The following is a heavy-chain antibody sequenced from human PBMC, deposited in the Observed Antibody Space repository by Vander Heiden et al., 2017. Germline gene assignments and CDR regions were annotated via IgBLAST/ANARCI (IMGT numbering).Heavy chain of an antibody. CDR3: AIDWRPGMGMFVY. V-gene: IGHV1-69*01. D-gene: IGHD7-27*01. CDR1: EVTFSSYV. Sequence: QLVQTSAAVEKHRSSVKVSCKASEVTFSSYVIFWVRQAPGQGLEWMGGIIPIFGKANHAQKVQGRVTITADESTDTAYMEMGRVGYEDTFVYYFAIDWRPGMGMFVYWSQGTIVTVCS. CDR2: IIPIFGKA. J-gene: IGHJ4*02.